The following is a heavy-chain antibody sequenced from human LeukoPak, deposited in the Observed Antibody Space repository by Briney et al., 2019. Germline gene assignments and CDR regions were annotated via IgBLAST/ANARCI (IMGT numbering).Heavy chain of an antibody. CDR3: AREPTYYDFWSGYYGPGPADY. CDR1: GGSFSGYY. D-gene: IGHD3-3*01. J-gene: IGHJ4*02. V-gene: IGHV4-34*01. Sequence: PSETLSLTCAVYGGSFSGYYWSWIRQPPGKGLEWIGEINHSGSTNYNPSLKSRVTISVDTSKNQFSLKLSSVTAADTAVYYCAREPTYYDFWSGYYGPGPADYWGQGTLVTVSS. CDR2: INHSGST.